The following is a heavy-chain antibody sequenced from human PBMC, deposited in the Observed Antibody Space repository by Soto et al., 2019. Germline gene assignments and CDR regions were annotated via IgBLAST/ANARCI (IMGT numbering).Heavy chain of an antibody. CDR1: GDSVSSNSAA. CDR2: TYYRSKWYN. J-gene: IGHJ6*02. Sequence: PSQTLSLTCAISGDSVSSNSAAWNWIRQSPSRGLEWLGRTYYRSKWYNDYAVSVKSRITINPDTSKNQFSLQLDSVTPEDTAVYYCARDWKIAVAAIGYYGMDVSGQGTTVTVSS. CDR3: ARDWKIAVAAIGYYGMDV. V-gene: IGHV6-1*01. D-gene: IGHD6-19*01.